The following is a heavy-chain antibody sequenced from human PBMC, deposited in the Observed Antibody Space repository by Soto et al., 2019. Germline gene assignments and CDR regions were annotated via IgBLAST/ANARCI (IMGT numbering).Heavy chain of an antibody. CDR3: ARGDDAMLSPNFAY. CDR1: GDSFSGYF. J-gene: IGHJ4*02. D-gene: IGHD1-1*01. V-gene: IGHV4-34*01. Sequence: SETLSLTCAVHGDSFSGYFWTWIRQPPGKGLEWIAEITEGGTTNYSPSLKSRVSIAVDSSKRQFSLSLSSVTAADTAMYYCARGDDAMLSPNFAYWSQGSLVTVSS. CDR2: ITEGGTT.